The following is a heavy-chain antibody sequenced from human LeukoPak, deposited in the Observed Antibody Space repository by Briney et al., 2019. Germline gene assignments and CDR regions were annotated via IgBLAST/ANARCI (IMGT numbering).Heavy chain of an antibody. CDR2: IYYTGTT. CDR3: AREDPQTTVPEGMDV. J-gene: IGHJ6*02. D-gene: IGHD4-17*01. CDR1: GVSISNYY. V-gene: IGHV4-59*01. Sequence: SETLSLTCSVSGVSISNYYWSWLAQPPGKGLEWIRYIYYTGTTNYNPSLRSRVTISVDASRKQFSLRLISVTAADTAVYYCAREDPQTTVPEGMDVWGHGTTVIVSS.